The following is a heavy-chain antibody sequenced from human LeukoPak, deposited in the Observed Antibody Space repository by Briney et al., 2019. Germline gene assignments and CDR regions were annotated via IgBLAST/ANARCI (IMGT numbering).Heavy chain of an antibody. CDR3: ARGDIVAHPAYFDY. Sequence: SETLSLTCAVYGGSFSGYYWSWIRQPPGKGLKWIGEINHSGSTNYNPSLKSRVTISVDTSKNQFSLKLSSVTAADTAVYYCARGDIVAHPAYFDYWGQGTLVTVSS. V-gene: IGHV4-34*01. J-gene: IGHJ4*02. D-gene: IGHD5-12*01. CDR2: INHSGST. CDR1: GGSFSGYY.